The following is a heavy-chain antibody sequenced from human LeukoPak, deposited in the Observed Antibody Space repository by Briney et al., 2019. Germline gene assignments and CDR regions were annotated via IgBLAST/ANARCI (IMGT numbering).Heavy chain of an antibody. CDR2: IYITGST. CDR3: ARVRIGETSYDASDV. Sequence: SETLSLTCTVSGDFISSYYWTLIWQPPGKGLEWIGDIYITGSTNYNPYLKRRVTMSVDTSKNQFSLRLSSVTAADTAVYYCARVRIGETSYDASDVWGLGTMVTVSS. V-gene: IGHV4-59*13. J-gene: IGHJ3*01. CDR1: GDFISSYY. D-gene: IGHD1-26*01.